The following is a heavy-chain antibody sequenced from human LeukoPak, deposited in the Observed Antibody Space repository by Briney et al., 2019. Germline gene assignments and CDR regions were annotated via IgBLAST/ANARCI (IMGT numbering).Heavy chain of an antibody. CDR2: IYYSGST. V-gene: IGHV4-59*12. D-gene: IGHD6-6*01. CDR3: ASIEYSSSSVAY. Sequence: PSETLSLTCTASGGSISSYYWSWIRQPPGKGLEWIGYIYYSGSTNYNPSLKSRVTISVDTSKNQFSLKLSSVTAADTAVYYCASIEYSSSSVAYWGQGTLVTASS. J-gene: IGHJ4*02. CDR1: GGSISSYY.